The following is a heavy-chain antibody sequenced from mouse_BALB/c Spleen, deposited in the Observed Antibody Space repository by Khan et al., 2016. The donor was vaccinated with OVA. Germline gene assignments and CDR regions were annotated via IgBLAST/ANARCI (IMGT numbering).Heavy chain of an antibody. CDR1: GFSIPSDYV. CDR2: IRSSGNT. V-gene: IGHV3-2*02. D-gene: IGHD2-1*01. J-gene: IGHJ1*01. Sequence: EVQLQESGPGLVKPSQSLALTCTVSGFSIPSDYVWYWLRPFQGSKLEWMGFIRSSGNTCYNPSLKSRITITRDKSKNKFFLQLNSVNSEATAMFYCAREGNGGFAVWGEGTTVTVS. CDR3: AREGNGGFAV.